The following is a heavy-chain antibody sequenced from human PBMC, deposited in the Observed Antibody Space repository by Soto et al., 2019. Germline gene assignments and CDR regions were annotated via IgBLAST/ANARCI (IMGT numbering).Heavy chain of an antibody. CDR1: GASISSRGYY. CDR2: IYYSGST. D-gene: IGHD1-26*01. Sequence: SQTLSLTCTVSGASISSRGYYWSCIRQHPGKGLEWIGYIYYSGSTYYNPSLKSRVTLSGDTSKNQFSLKVNSVTDADTAVYYCARGIRSHWFDPWGQGTLVTAPQ. CDR3: ARGIRSHWFDP. V-gene: IGHV4-31*03. J-gene: IGHJ5*02.